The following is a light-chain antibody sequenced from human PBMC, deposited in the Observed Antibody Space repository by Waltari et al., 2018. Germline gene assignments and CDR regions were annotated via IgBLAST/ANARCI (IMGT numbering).Light chain of an antibody. Sequence: DIVMTQSPDSLAVSLGERATINCKSSQSVFDSSNNKNSLAWYQKKPGQSPELLIYWASTRESGVPDRFSGSGSGTDFTLTISSLQAADVAIYYCQQYYTTPFTFGPGTKVDI. V-gene: IGKV4-1*01. CDR3: QQYYTTPFT. CDR1: QSVFDSSNNKNS. J-gene: IGKJ3*01. CDR2: WAS.